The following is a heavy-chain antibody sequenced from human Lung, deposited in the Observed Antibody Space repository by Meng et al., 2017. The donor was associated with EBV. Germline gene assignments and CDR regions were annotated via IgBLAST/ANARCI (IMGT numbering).Heavy chain of an antibody. Sequence: VQLVQSGYELKKPGASCKVSCKASGYTFSTYTINWVRQAHGRGLEWMGWISTNTGTPTYTQGFTGRFVFSLDTSVSTAYLQISSLKAEDTAVYYCARGGNFDPWGQGTLVTVSS. CDR1: GYTFSTYT. V-gene: IGHV7-4-1*02. D-gene: IGHD2/OR15-2a*01. CDR2: ISTNTGTP. CDR3: ARGGNFDP. J-gene: IGHJ5*02.